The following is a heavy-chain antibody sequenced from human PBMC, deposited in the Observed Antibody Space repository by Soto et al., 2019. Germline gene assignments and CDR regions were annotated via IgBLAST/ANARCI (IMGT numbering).Heavy chain of an antibody. Sequence: GGSLRLSCSAYGFTFSSYAMHWFRQAPGKGLEYVSAISSNGGSTYYADSVKGRFTISRDNSKNTLYLQMSSLRAEDTAVYYWVRRIVYGSYFEDWGPGTRVNVAS. CDR1: GFTFSSYA. CDR3: VRRIVYGSYFED. D-gene: IGHD3-16*01. J-gene: IGHJ4*02. V-gene: IGHV3-64D*08. CDR2: ISSNGGST.